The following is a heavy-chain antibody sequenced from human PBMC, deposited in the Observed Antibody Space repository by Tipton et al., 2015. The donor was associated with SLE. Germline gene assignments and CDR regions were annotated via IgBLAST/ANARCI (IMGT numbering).Heavy chain of an antibody. V-gene: IGHV4-59*11. CDR3: ARDLGDDI. Sequence: TLSLTCTVSGGSISSHYWSWIRQPPGKGLEWIGYIYYIGSTNYNPSLKSRVTISVDTSKNQFSLKLSSVTAADTAVYYCARDLGDDIWGQGTMVTVSS. D-gene: IGHD3-16*01. J-gene: IGHJ3*02. CDR1: GGSISSHY. CDR2: IYYIGST.